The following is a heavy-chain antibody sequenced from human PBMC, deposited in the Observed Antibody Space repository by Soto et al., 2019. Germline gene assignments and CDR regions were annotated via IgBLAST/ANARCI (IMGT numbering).Heavy chain of an antibody. D-gene: IGHD4-17*01. V-gene: IGHV3-33*01. CDR1: GFTFSSYG. CDR2: IWYDGSNK. CDR3: AREANTGPDAFDI. J-gene: IGHJ3*02. Sequence: GGSLRLSCAASGFTFSSYGMHWVRQAPGKGLEWVAVIWYDGSNKYYADSVKGRFTISRENSKNTLYLQMNSMRAEDTAVYYCAREANTGPDAFDIWGQGTLVTVSS.